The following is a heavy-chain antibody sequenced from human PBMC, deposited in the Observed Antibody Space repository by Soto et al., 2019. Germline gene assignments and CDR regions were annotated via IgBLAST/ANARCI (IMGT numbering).Heavy chain of an antibody. Sequence: VQLQESGPGLVKPSGTLSLNCTVSGASISSTSSGDWWSWVRQPPGKGLEWIGEIHHSGSTNYNPSLKSRVTMSVDKSKNQFSLRLNSVTAADTAVYYCAKMVGATLVDYWGQGTLVTVSS. D-gene: IGHD1-26*01. CDR2: IHHSGST. V-gene: IGHV4-4*02. J-gene: IGHJ4*02. CDR3: AKMVGATLVDY. CDR1: GASISSTSSGDW.